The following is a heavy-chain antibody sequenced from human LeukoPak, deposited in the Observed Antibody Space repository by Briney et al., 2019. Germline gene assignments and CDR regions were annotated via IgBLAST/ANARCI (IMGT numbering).Heavy chain of an antibody. CDR3: ATIYGSGSYYNY. V-gene: IGHV1-8*01. Sequence: ASVKVSCKASGYTFTSYDINWVRQATGQGLEWMGWMNPNSGNTGYAQKFQGRVTMTRNTSISTAYMELSSLRSEDTAVYYCATIYGSGSYYNYWGQGTLVTVSS. CDR2: MNPNSGNT. D-gene: IGHD3-10*01. CDR1: GYTFTSYD. J-gene: IGHJ4*02.